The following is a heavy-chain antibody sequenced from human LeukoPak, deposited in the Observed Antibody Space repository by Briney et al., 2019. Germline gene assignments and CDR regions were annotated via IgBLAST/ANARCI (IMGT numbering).Heavy chain of an antibody. V-gene: IGHV3-23*01. CDR2: ISNSGGLT. D-gene: IGHD6-13*01. Sequence: AGSLRLSCAASGFTFSSYAMTWVRQAPGKGLEWVSGISNSGGLTYYADSVKGRLTISRDNSKNTLYLQMNSLRAEDTALYYCAILYSTNYWGQGTLVTVSS. CDR1: GFTFSSYA. CDR3: AILYSTNY. J-gene: IGHJ4*02.